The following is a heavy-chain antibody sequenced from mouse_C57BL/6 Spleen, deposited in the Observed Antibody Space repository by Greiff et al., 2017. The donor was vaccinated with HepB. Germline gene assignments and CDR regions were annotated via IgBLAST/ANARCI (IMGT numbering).Heavy chain of an antibody. CDR3: ARGGSSEGFDY. J-gene: IGHJ2*01. V-gene: IGHV3-6*01. CDR1: GYSITSGYY. Sequence: DVKLQESGPGLVKPSQSLSLTCSVTGYSITSGYYWNWIRQFPGNKLEWMGYISYDGSNNYNPSLKNRISITRDTSKNQFFLKLNSVTTEDTATYYCARGGSSEGFDYWGQGTTLTVSS. CDR2: ISYDGSN.